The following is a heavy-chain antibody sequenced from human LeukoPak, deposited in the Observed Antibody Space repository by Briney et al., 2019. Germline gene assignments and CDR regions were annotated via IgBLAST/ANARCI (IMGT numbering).Heavy chain of an antibody. V-gene: IGHV3-23*01. D-gene: IGHD1-26*01. CDR3: AKDLVVGALDY. Sequence: GGSLRLSCVVSGFTFSSYAMTWIRQAPGKGLEWVSSISGSGGSTYYADSVKGRFTISRDNSRNMLFLQMNSLRADDAAVYYCAKDLVVGALDYWGQGTLVTVSS. J-gene: IGHJ4*02. CDR1: GFTFSSYA. CDR2: ISGSGGST.